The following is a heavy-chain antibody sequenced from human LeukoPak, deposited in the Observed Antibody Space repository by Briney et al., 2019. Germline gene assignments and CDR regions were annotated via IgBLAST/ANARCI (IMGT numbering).Heavy chain of an antibody. J-gene: IGHJ4*02. CDR3: AVVPRRSYGSGSYFPDY. CDR1: GFTFSSYA. Sequence: GGSLRLSCAASGFTFSSYAMSWVRQAPGKGLEWVSATSGSGGSTYYADSVKGRFTISRDNSKNTLYLQMNSLRAEDTAVYYCAVVPRRSYGSGSYFPDYWGQGTLVTVSS. D-gene: IGHD3-10*01. V-gene: IGHV3-23*01. CDR2: TSGSGGST.